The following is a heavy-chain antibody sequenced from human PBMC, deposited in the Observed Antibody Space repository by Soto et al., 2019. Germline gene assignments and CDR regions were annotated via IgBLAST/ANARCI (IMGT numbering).Heavy chain of an antibody. CDR1: GGSLNNFY. CDR2: IHASGNT. J-gene: IGHJ5*02. V-gene: IGHV4-4*07. Sequence: SETLSLTCSVSGGSLNNFYWNWIRQTAGKGLEWIGRIHASGNTNYNPSLKSRATLSVDTSKNQFSLKVRSVTAADTAVYYCARSSHKESWFDPWGQGTLVTVSS. CDR3: ARSSHKESWFDP. D-gene: IGHD6-19*01.